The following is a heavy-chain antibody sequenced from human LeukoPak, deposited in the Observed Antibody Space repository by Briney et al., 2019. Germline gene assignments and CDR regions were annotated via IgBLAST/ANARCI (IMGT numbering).Heavy chain of an antibody. J-gene: IGHJ4*02. CDR1: GFTFSSYE. Sequence: GGSLRLSCAASGFTFSSYEMNWVRQAPGKGLEWVSYISSSGSIIYYADSVKGRFTISRDNAKNSVYLQMNSLRAEDTAVYYCAITMVRGVIIFKGDFDYWGQRTLVTVSS. V-gene: IGHV3-48*03. CDR2: ISSSGSII. CDR3: AITMVRGVIIFKGDFDY. D-gene: IGHD3-10*01.